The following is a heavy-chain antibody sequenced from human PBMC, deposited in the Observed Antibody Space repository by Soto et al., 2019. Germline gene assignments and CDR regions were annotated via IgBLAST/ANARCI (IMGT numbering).Heavy chain of an antibody. CDR3: ARAKIFWSGYYYYYYYIDV. D-gene: IGHD3-3*01. V-gene: IGHV3-21*01. J-gene: IGHJ6*03. CDR1: GFTFSSYS. Sequence: GGSLRLSCAASGFTFSSYSMNWVRQAPGKGLEWVSSISSSSSYIYYADSVKGRFTISRDNAKNSRYLQMNSLRAEDTAVYYCARAKIFWSGYYYYYYYIDVWGKGTTVTVSS. CDR2: ISSSSSYI.